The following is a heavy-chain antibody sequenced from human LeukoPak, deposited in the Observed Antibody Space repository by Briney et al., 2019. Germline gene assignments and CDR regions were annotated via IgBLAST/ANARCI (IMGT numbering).Heavy chain of an antibody. CDR3: ARVKYNWNDIFENWFDP. Sequence: GASVKVSCKASGYTFTSFDINWVRQATGQGLEWMGWMNYNSGNTGYAQKFQGRVIMTRNISISTAHMELSSLRSEDSAVYYCARVKYNWNDIFENWFDPWGQGTLVTVSS. D-gene: IGHD1-1*01. V-gene: IGHV1-8*01. J-gene: IGHJ5*02. CDR1: GYTFTSFD. CDR2: MNYNSGNT.